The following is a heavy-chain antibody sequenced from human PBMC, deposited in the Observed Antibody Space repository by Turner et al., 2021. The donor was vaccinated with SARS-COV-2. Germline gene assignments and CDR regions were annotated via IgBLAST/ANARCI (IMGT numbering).Heavy chain of an antibody. D-gene: IGHD3-3*01. CDR1: AYTLIELS. J-gene: IGHJ5*02. CDR2: FDPEDDET. CDR3: ATGSPYGVVGNWFDP. V-gene: IGHV1-24*01. Sequence: LQQVQSGASVKKPVDSGKVSCKVSAYTLIELSMHWVRQAPGNGLGWMGGFDPEDDETIYDQKFQGIVTMTEDTSTDTDYMELSRLGSEDTAVYYCATGSPYGVVGNWFDPWGQGTLVSVSS.